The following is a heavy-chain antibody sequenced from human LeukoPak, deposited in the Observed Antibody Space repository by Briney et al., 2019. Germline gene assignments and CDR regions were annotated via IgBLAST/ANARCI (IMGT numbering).Heavy chain of an antibody. CDR2: ISGSGGST. CDR1: GFTFSSYS. V-gene: IGHV3-23*01. Sequence: GGSLRLSCAASGFTFSSYSMNWVRQAPGKGLEWVSDISGSGGSTYYADSVKGRFTISRDNSKNTLYLQMNSLRAEDTAVYYCAKGAYGSGSSYSDAFDIWGQGTMVTVSS. CDR3: AKGAYGSGSSYSDAFDI. D-gene: IGHD3-10*01. J-gene: IGHJ3*02.